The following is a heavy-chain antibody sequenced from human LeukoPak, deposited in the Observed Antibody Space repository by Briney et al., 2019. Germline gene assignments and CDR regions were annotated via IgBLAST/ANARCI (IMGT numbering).Heavy chain of an antibody. D-gene: IGHD3-10*01. V-gene: IGHV3-23*01. Sequence: PGGSLRLSCAASGFTFSSYAMSWVRQAPGRGLGWVSAISASGDRTYYADSVKGRFTISRDNSKNTLYLQMNSLRAEDTAVYSCAKNGEVLSWFDPWGQGTLVTVSS. J-gene: IGHJ5*02. CDR1: GFTFSSYA. CDR2: ISASGDRT. CDR3: AKNGEVLSWFDP.